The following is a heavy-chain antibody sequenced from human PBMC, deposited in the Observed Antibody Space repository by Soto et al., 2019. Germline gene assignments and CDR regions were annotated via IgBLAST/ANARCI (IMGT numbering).Heavy chain of an antibody. CDR1: EGTFSSYA. Sequence: SVKVSCKASEGTFSSYAISWVRQAPGQGLEWMGGIIPIFGTANYAQKFQGRVTITADESTSTAYMELSSLRSEDTAVYYCARDSRYCSGGSCNDAFDIWGQGTMVTVSS. D-gene: IGHD2-15*01. J-gene: IGHJ3*02. CDR3: ARDSRYCSGGSCNDAFDI. CDR2: IIPIFGTA. V-gene: IGHV1-69*13.